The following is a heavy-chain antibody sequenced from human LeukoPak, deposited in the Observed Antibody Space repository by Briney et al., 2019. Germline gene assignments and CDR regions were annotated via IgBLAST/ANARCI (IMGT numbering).Heavy chain of an antibody. V-gene: IGHV4-59*08. Sequence: PSETLSLTCTVSGASISSYYWTWIWQSPGQGLEWIGYIYHTGATSYNPSLKSRVTMSIDTSKKQFSLKLTSVTAADTAVYFCARYGVSGWVIDNWGQGTLVTVSS. CDR3: ARYGVSGWVIDN. CDR2: IYHTGAT. J-gene: IGHJ4*02. CDR1: GASISSYY. D-gene: IGHD6-19*01.